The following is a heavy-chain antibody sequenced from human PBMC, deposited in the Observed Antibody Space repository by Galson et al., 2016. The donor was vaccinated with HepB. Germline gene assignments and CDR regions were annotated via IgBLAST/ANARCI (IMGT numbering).Heavy chain of an antibody. CDR3: AQGSSGSWMDFFAY. CDR1: GFDLSTSGVG. CDR2: IFWDDDK. J-gene: IGHJ4*02. Sequence: PALVKPTQTLTLTCNFSGFDLSTSGVGVGWIRQPPGKALEWLALIFWDDDKRYSPSLKNRVTITRATSEDQVVLTLTNVSPRDTGTYYCAQGSSGSWMDFFAYWGQGTLVVVSS. V-gene: IGHV2-5*02. D-gene: IGHD3-10*01.